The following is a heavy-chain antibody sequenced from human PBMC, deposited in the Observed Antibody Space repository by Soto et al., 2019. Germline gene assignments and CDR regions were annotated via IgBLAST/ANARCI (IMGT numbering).Heavy chain of an antibody. Sequence: VSVKVSCKVSGYALTVLSMHWVRQAPGKGLEWMGGFDPEDGETIYAQKFQGRVTMTEDTSTDTAYMELSSLRSEDTAVYYCATGASGYSSGWYYYYGMDVWGQGTTVTVSS. D-gene: IGHD6-19*01. J-gene: IGHJ6*02. CDR1: GYALTVLS. CDR2: FDPEDGET. V-gene: IGHV1-24*01. CDR3: ATGASGYSSGWYYYYGMDV.